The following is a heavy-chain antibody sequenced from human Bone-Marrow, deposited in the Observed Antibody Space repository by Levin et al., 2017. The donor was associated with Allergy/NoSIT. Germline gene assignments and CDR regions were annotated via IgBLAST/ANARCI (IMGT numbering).Heavy chain of an antibody. CDR2: IYYSGNT. J-gene: IGHJ3*02. Sequence: SSETLSLTCTVSGASISSSSYYWAWIRQPPGMGLEWIGSIYYSGNTYYNPSLKSRVAISADTSKKQISLNLISVTAADTAVYYCTRAWHWGVAPADAFDIWGQGTMVIVSA. CDR3: TRAWHWGVAPADAFDI. D-gene: IGHD7-27*01. V-gene: IGHV4-39*01. CDR1: GASISSSSYY.